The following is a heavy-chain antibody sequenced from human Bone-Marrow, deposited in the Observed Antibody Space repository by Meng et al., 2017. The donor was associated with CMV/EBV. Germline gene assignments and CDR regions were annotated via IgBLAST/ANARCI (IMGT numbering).Heavy chain of an antibody. D-gene: IGHD2-2*01. J-gene: IGHJ6*02. Sequence: GSLRLSCTVSGGSISSYYWSWIRQPPGKGLEWIGSIYYSGSTYYNPSLKSRVTISVDTSKNQFSLKLSSVTAADTAVYYCAAHIVVVPAADYYYYGMDVWGQGTTVTVSS. CDR2: IYYSGST. CDR3: AAHIVVVPAADYYYYGMDV. CDR1: GGSISSYY. V-gene: IGHV4-59*04.